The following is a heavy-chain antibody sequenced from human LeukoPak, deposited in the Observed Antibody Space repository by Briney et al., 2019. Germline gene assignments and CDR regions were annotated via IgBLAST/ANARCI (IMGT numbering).Heavy chain of an antibody. CDR3: ARDQLGYCSSTSCYTPDY. V-gene: IGHV3-30-3*01. J-gene: IGHJ4*02. D-gene: IGHD2-2*02. CDR1: GFTFSSYA. CDR2: ISYDGSNK. Sequence: PGGSLRLSCAASGFTFSSYAMHWVRQAPGKGLEWVAVISYDGSNKYYADSMKGRFTISRDNSKNTLYLQMNSLRAEDTAVYYCARDQLGYCSSTSCYTPDYWGQGTLVTVSS.